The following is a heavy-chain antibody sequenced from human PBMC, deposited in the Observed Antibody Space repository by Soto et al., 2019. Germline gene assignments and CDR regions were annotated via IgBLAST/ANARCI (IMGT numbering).Heavy chain of an antibody. CDR1: GFSFSSYA. Sequence: PGGSLRLSCAASGFSFSSYAMNWVRQAPGKGLEWVSVISGSGGSTYYADSVKGRFTISRDNSKNTLYLQMISLRAEDTAVYYCASRSSGWYFDNWGQGTLVTVSS. V-gene: IGHV3-23*01. J-gene: IGHJ4*02. CDR3: ASRSSGWYFDN. D-gene: IGHD6-19*01. CDR2: ISGSGGST.